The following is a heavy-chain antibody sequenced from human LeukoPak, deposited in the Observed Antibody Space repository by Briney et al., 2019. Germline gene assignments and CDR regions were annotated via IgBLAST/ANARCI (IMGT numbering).Heavy chain of an antibody. CDR1: GFTFSHYA. CDR2: ISYDGSER. V-gene: IGHV3-30*18. CDR3: AKRGEMATKSLDY. J-gene: IGHJ4*02. Sequence: GGSLRLSCAASGFTFSHYAMSWVRRAPGKGLEWVTVISYDGSERYYADFVKGRFTISRDNSRNTLYLQMNSLRVEDTAVYYCAKRGEMATKSLDYWGQGTLVTVSS. D-gene: IGHD5-24*01.